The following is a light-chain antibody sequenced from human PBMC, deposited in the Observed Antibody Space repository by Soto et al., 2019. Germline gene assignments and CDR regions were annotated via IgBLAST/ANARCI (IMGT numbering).Light chain of an antibody. Sequence: NFTLTQPHSVSESPGKTVTISCSRSSGSIGSNSVQWYRQRPGSAPTIVIYEDDQRPSGVPNRFAGSIDRSSNSASLTISGLQTEDEADYYCQSYDTNIVVFGGGTKLTVL. V-gene: IGLV6-57*04. J-gene: IGLJ2*01. CDR3: QSYDTNIVV. CDR1: SGSIGSNS. CDR2: EDD.